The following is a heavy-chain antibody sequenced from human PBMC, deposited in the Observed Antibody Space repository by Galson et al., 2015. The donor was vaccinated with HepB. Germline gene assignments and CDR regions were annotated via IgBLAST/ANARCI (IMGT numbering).Heavy chain of an antibody. V-gene: IGHV5-10-1*01. J-gene: IGHJ3*01. CDR2: IDPVDSYT. Sequence: QSGAEVKKPGESLRISCQGSGYNFTNYWVTWVRQMPGEGLEWMGKIDPVDSYTNYSPSFQGHVTISTDKSISTAYLQWSSLKASDSAMDYFARQAIGYSSRGDGFDLWGQGTLVTLSS. CDR3: ARQAIGYSSRGDGFDL. CDR1: GYNFTNYW. D-gene: IGHD6-19*01.